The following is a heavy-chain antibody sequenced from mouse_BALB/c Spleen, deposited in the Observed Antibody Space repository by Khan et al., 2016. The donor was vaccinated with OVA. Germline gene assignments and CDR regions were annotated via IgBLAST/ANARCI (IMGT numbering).Heavy chain of an antibody. CDR3: ARTARIKY. CDR2: ISYSGST. V-gene: IGHV3-2*02. Sequence: EVQLQESGPGLVKPSQSLSLTCTVTGYSITSGYGWKWIRQFPGNKLEWMGYISYSGSTNYNPYLKSRISITRDTYKKQFFLQLNSVTTADTATYYCARTARIKYWCQGTTLTVAS. D-gene: IGHD1-2*01. CDR1: GYSITSGYG. J-gene: IGHJ2*01.